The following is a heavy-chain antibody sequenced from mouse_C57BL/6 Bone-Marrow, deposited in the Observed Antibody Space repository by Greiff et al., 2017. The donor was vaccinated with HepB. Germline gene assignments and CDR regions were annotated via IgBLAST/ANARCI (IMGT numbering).Heavy chain of an antibody. J-gene: IGHJ2*01. CDR3: ARGGYYYGSSYFDY. Sequence: QVQLQESGAELVRPGTSVKMSCKASGYTFTNYWIGWAKQRPGHGLEWIGDIYPGGGYTNYNEKFKGKATLTADKSSSTAYMQFSSLTSEDSAIYYCARGGYYYGSSYFDYWGQGTTLTVSS. V-gene: IGHV1-63*01. CDR1: GYTFTNYW. D-gene: IGHD1-1*01. CDR2: IYPGGGYT.